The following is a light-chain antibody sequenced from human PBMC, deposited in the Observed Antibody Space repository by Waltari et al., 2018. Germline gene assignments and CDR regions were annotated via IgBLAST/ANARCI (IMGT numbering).Light chain of an antibody. J-gene: IGKJ1*01. CDR2: GAS. CDR3: QHYVRLPAT. CDR1: QTVSRT. Sequence: IVLTQSPGTLSLSPGERATLSCTASQTVSRTLAWYQQTPGQAPRLLIYGASIRATGIPDRFSGSGSGTDFSLTISRLEPEDFAGYYCQHYVRLPATFGQGTKVEIK. V-gene: IGKV3-20*01.